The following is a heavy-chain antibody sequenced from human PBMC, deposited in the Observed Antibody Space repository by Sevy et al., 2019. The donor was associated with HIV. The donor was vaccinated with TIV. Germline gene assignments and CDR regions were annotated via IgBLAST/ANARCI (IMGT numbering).Heavy chain of an antibody. D-gene: IGHD3-3*01. CDR3: AGGFWSGFDY. J-gene: IGHJ4*02. CDR2: ISGHGGST. CDR1: GFIFSSYV. Sequence: GGSLRLSCAASGFIFSSYVMSWVRQAPGKGLEWVSTISGHGGSTYYADSVKGRFTISRDNSNNMVDLQMNSLRAEDTAVYYCAGGFWSGFDYWGQGTLVTVSS. V-gene: IGHV3-23*01.